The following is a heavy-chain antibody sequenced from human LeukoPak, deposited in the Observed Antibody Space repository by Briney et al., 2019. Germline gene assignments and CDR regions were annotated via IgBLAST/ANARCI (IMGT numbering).Heavy chain of an antibody. CDR2: IIPIFGTA. Sequence: SVKVSCKASGGTFSSYAISWVRQAPGQGLEWMGGIIPIFGTANYAQKFQGRVTITADESTSTAYMELSSLRSEDTAVYCCARAGCCSSTSCQYYFDYWGQGTLVTVSS. D-gene: IGHD2-2*01. CDR1: GGTFSSYA. J-gene: IGHJ4*02. CDR3: ARAGCCSSTSCQYYFDY. V-gene: IGHV1-69*01.